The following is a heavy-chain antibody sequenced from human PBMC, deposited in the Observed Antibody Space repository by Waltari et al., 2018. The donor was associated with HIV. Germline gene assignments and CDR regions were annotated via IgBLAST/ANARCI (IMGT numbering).Heavy chain of an antibody. CDR3: AEGYGAFDFDY. V-gene: IGHV7-4-1*01. CDR2: IDTKTGSP. Sequence: VQLPHSPSQLKKPATAAKISCKSSEHAFSGSVINWVRQAPGQGLEWIGLIDTKTGSPTYAQVFSGLLILSLDTSVTTSYLQIRALKTNDTATYYCAEGYGAFDFDYWGQGTLITVSP. CDR1: EHAFSGSV. J-gene: IGHJ4*02. D-gene: IGHD2-15*01.